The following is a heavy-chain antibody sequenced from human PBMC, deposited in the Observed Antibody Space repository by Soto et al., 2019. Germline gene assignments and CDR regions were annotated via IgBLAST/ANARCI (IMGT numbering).Heavy chain of an antibody. CDR1: GGSISSGDYY. D-gene: IGHD4-17*01. J-gene: IGHJ4*02. Sequence: PXETLSLTCAVSGGSISSGDYYWSWIRQPPGKGLEWIGYIYYSGSTYYNPSLKSRVTISVDTSKNQFSLKLSSVTAADTAVYYCARDGDYGDSTHSFDYWGQGTLVTVSS. CDR2: IYYSGST. V-gene: IGHV4-30-4*01. CDR3: ARDGDYGDSTHSFDY.